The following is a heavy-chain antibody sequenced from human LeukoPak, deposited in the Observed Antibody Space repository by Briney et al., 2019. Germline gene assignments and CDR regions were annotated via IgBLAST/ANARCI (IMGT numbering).Heavy chain of an antibody. Sequence: GASVKVSCKASGYTFTSYYMHWVRQAPGQGLEWMGIINPSGGSTSYAQKFQGRVTMTRDTSTSTVYMELSSLRSEDTAVYYFARVISGYYGSGSYYNRRETYYFDYWGQGTLVTVSS. CDR3: ARVISGYYGSGSYYNRRETYYFDY. V-gene: IGHV1-46*01. CDR1: GYTFTSYY. J-gene: IGHJ4*02. D-gene: IGHD3-10*01. CDR2: INPSGGST.